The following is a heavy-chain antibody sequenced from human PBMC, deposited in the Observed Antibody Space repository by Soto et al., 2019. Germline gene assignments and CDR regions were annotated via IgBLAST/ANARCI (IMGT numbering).Heavy chain of an antibody. CDR3: AAEKTYYYDSSGYYPVF. J-gene: IGHJ4*02. CDR2: IVVGSGNT. Sequence: ASVKVSCKASGFTFTSSAVQWVRQARGQRLEWIGWIVVGSGNTNYAQKFQERVTITRDMSTSTAYMELSSLRSEDTAVYYCAAEKTYYYDSSGYYPVFWGQGTLVTVSS. D-gene: IGHD3-22*01. V-gene: IGHV1-58*01. CDR1: GFTFTSSA.